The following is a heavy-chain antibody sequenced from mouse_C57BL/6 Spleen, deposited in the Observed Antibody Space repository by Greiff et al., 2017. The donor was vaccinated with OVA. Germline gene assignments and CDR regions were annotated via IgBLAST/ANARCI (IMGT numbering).Heavy chain of an antibody. CDR2: IYPGDGDT. J-gene: IGHJ2*01. CDR3: ARERGQLRPPFDY. Sequence: VKVVESGPELVKPGASVKISCKASGYAFSSSWMNWVKQRPGKGLEWIGRIYPGDGDTNYNGKFKGKATLTADKSSSTAYMQLSSLTSEDSAVYFCARERGQLRPPFDYWGQGTTLTVSS. D-gene: IGHD3-2*02. V-gene: IGHV1-82*01. CDR1: GYAFSSSW.